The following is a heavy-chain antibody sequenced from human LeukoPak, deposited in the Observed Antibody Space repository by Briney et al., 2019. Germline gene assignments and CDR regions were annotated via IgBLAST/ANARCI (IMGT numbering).Heavy chain of an antibody. D-gene: IGHD4-17*01. CDR2: IYYTGNT. V-gene: IGHV4-59*01. CDR1: GASISDNY. Sequence: SETLSLTCTVSGASISDNYWSWIRQPPGKGLEWIGYIYYTGNTNYNPSLKSRVTISVDTSRNQFSLKLSSVTAADTAVYYCARDGSSTANFDYWGQGTLVTVSS. J-gene: IGHJ4*02. CDR3: ARDGSSTANFDY.